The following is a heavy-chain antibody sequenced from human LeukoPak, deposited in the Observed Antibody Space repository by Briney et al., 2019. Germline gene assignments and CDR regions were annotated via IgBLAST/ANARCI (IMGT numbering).Heavy chain of an antibody. V-gene: IGHV3-53*01. Sequence: PGGSLRLSCAASGFTVSSNYMSWVRQAPGKGLEWVSVIYSGGSTYYADSVKGRFTISRDNSKNTLYLQMNSLRAEDTAVYYCASHMVRGVIISGAFDIWGQGTMVTVSS. CDR1: GFTVSSNY. D-gene: IGHD3-10*01. J-gene: IGHJ3*02. CDR2: IYSGGST. CDR3: ASHMVRGVIISGAFDI.